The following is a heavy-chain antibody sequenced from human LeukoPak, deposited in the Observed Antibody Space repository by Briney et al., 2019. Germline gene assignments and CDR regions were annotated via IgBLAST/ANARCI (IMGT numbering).Heavy chain of an antibody. CDR2: ISAYNGNT. D-gene: IGHD5-12*01. CDR3: ARGGGYSGYDKRSDAFDI. CDR1: GYTFTSYG. Sequence: GASVKVSCKASGYTFTSYGISWVRQAPGQGLEWMGWISAYNGNTNYAQKPQGRVTMTTDTSTSTAYMELRSLRSDDTAVYYCARGGGYSGYDKRSDAFDIWGQGTMVTVSS. V-gene: IGHV1-18*01. J-gene: IGHJ3*02.